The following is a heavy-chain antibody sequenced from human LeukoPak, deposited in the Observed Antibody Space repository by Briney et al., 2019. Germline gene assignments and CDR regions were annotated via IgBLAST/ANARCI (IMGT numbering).Heavy chain of an antibody. CDR1: GGSISSNNW. CDR2: IYHSGSP. CDR3: ARVNINNWHSCDY. D-gene: IGHD1-1*01. J-gene: IGHJ4*02. Sequence: SGTLSLTCAVSGGSISSNNWWGWVRQPPGKGLEWIGEIYHSGSPNYNPSLKSRVTISVDKSRNHFSLNLSSVTSADTAVYYCARVNINNWHSCDYWGQGTLVTVSS. V-gene: IGHV4-4*02.